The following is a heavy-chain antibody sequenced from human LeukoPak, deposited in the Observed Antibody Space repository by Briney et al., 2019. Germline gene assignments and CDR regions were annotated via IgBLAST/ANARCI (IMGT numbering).Heavy chain of an antibody. J-gene: IGHJ4*02. CDR2: ISAYNGNT. V-gene: IGHV1-18*01. CDR3: ARDLKRTVGATTASDY. CDR1: GYTFTSYG. D-gene: IGHD1-26*01. Sequence: ASVKVSCKASGYTFTSYGISWVRQAPGQGLEWMGWISAYNGNTNYAQKFQGRVTMTTDTSTSTGYMELRGLRSDDTAVYYCARDLKRTVGATTASDYWGQGTLVTVSS.